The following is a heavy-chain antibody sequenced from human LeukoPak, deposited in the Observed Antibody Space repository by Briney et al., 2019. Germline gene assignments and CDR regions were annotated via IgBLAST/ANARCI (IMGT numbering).Heavy chain of an antibody. D-gene: IGHD2-15*01. V-gene: IGHV3-21*01. CDR3: AKRAASSSRYGMDV. J-gene: IGHJ6*02. CDR1: GFTFSSYS. Sequence: GGSLRLSCAASGFTFSSYSMNWVRQAPGKGLEWVSSISSSSSYIYYADSVKGRFIISRDNAKNSLYLQMNSLRAEDTAVYYCAKRAASSSRYGMDVWGQGTTVTVSS. CDR2: ISSSSSYI.